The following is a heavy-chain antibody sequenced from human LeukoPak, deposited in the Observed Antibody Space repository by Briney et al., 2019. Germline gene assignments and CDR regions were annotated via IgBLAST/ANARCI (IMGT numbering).Heavy chain of an antibody. J-gene: IGHJ4*02. V-gene: IGHV4-39*01. CDR2: IYYSGST. CDR1: GGSFSSYY. CDR3: ASYYDTHFDY. D-gene: IGHD3-22*01. Sequence: PSETLSLTCAFYGGSFSSYYWGWIRQPPGKGLEWIGSIYYSGSTYYNPSLKSRVTISVDTSKNQFSLKLSSVTAADTAVYYCASYYDTHFDYWGQGTLVTVSS.